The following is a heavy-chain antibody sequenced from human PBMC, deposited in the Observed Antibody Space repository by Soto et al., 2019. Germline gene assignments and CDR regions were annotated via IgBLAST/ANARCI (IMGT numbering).Heavy chain of an antibody. CDR3: ARDHPHSYGVYYFDY. Sequence: PSETLSLTCTVSGGSISNYYWSWIRQPPGRGLEWIGHIFYSGSTNYNPALKSRVTISVDTSKSQFSLKLSSVTAADTAVYYCARDHPHSYGVYYFDYWGQATPVPVSS. J-gene: IGHJ4*02. CDR1: GGSISNYY. V-gene: IGHV4-59*01. D-gene: IGHD5-18*01. CDR2: IFYSGST.